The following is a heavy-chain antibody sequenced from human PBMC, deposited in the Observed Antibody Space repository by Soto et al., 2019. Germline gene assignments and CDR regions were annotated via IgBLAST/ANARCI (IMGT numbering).Heavy chain of an antibody. CDR3: AKDGSASWFDL. J-gene: IGHJ2*01. D-gene: IGHD2-15*01. CDR1: GFTFSSYG. CDR2: ISYDGSNK. Sequence: QVQLVESGGGVVQPGRSLRLSCAASGFTFSSYGMHWVRQAPGQGLEWVAVISYDGSNKYYADSVKGRFTISRDNSKDTLYLQMNSLRAEDTAVYYCAKDGSASWFDLWGRGTLVTVSS. V-gene: IGHV3-30*18.